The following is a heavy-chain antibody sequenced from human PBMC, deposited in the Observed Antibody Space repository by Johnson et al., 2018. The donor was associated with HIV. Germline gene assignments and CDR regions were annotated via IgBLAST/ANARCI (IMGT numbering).Heavy chain of an antibody. J-gene: IGHJ3*02. V-gene: IGHV3-11*04. Sequence: QVQLVESGGSVVRPGGSLRLSCEASGFRFSDYYMSWIRQAPGKGLEWISYMSSSGSTIYHAESVKGRFTISRDNAKNSLYLQMGSLRAEDMAVYYCARGGGVVGNAFDIWGQGTMVTVSS. D-gene: IGHD1-26*01. CDR3: ARGGGVVGNAFDI. CDR1: GFRFSDYY. CDR2: MSSSGSTI.